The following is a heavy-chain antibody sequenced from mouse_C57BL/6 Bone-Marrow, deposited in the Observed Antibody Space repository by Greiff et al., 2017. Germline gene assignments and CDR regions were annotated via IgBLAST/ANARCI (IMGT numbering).Heavy chain of an antibody. D-gene: IGHD1-1*01. Sequence: QVQLQQSGAELARPGASVKLSCKASGYTFTSSGISWVKQRTGQGLEWIGEIYPRSGNTYYNEKFKGKATLTADKSSSTAYMELRSLTSEDSAVYFCATPYYGSSLYAMDYWGQGTSVTVSS. CDR2: IYPRSGNT. J-gene: IGHJ4*01. CDR3: ATPYYGSSLYAMDY. CDR1: GYTFTSSG. V-gene: IGHV1-81*01.